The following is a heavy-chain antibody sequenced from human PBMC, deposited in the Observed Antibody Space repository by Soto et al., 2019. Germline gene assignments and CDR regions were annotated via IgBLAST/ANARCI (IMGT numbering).Heavy chain of an antibody. CDR2: ISYDGSNK. J-gene: IGHJ6*02. D-gene: IGHD6-19*01. Sequence: GGSLGLSCAASGFTFSSYGMHWVRQAPGKGLEWVAVISYDGSNKYYADSVKGRFTISRDNSKNTLYLQMNSLRAEDTAVYYCAKTLAVALRYYYYGMDVWGQGTTVTVSS. V-gene: IGHV3-30*18. CDR1: GFTFSSYG. CDR3: AKTLAVALRYYYYGMDV.